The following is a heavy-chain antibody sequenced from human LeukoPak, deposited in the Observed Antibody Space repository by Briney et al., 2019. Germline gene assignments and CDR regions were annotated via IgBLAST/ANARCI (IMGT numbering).Heavy chain of an antibody. Sequence: GASVKVSCKASGYTFTSYYMHWVRQATGQGLEWMGWMNPNSGNTGYAQKFQGRVTMTRNTSISTAYMELSSLRSEDTAVYYCAREGTGGSGSYYNYWGQGTLVTVSS. D-gene: IGHD3-10*01. J-gene: IGHJ4*02. CDR1: GYTFTSYY. V-gene: IGHV1-8*02. CDR3: AREGTGGSGSYYNY. CDR2: MNPNSGNT.